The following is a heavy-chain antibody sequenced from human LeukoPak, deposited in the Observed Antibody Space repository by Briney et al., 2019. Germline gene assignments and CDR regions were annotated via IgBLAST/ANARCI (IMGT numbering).Heavy chain of an antibody. V-gene: IGHV3-30-3*01. CDR2: ISYDGSNK. CDR3: ATPLPDGYNSITIDY. D-gene: IGHD5-12*01. CDR1: GFTFSSYA. J-gene: IGHJ4*02. Sequence: GRSLRLSCAASGFTFSSYAMHWVRQAPGKGLEWVAVISYDGSNKYYADSVKGRFTISRDNSKNTLYLQMNSLRAEDTAVYYCATPLPDGYNSITIDYWGQGTLVTVSS.